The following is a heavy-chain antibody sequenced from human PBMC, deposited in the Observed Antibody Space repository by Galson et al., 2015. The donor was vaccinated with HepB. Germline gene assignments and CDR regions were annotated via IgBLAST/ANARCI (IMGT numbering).Heavy chain of an antibody. J-gene: IGHJ2*01. CDR3: ARGGGTVYSYGNHWYFDL. V-gene: IGHV3-11*05. CDR2: ISSSSSYT. Sequence: SLRLSCAASGFTFSDYYMSWIRQAPGKGLEWVSYISSSSSYTNYADSVKGRFTISRDNAKNSLYLQMNSLRAEDTAVYYCARGGGTVYSYGNHWYFDLWGRGTLVTVSS. CDR1: GFTFSDYY. D-gene: IGHD5-18*01.